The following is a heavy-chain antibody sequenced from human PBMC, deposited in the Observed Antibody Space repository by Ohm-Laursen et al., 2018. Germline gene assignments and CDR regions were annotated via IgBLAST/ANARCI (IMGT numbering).Heavy chain of an antibody. CDR1: GFTFSNFW. Sequence: SLRLSCAASGFTFSNFWMSWVRQAPGKGLERVASIKQDGTEKHYVESMQGRLTISRENAKNSLYLQMNSLRAEDTAVYYCARDRAMIGTWGQGTLVTVSS. V-gene: IGHV3-7*01. CDR2: IKQDGTEK. J-gene: IGHJ4*02. CDR3: ARDRAMIGT. D-gene: IGHD3-10*02.